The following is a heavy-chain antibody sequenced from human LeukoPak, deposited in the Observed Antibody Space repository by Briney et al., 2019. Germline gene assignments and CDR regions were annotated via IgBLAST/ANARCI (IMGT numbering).Heavy chain of an antibody. CDR2: ISGSGVST. Sequence: PGGSLRLSCAASGFSFSTYAMSWVRQAPGKGLEWVSTISGSGVSTDYADSVQGRFTISRDNAKNSLYLQMNSLRAEDTAVYYCAKPPMVTDYYMDVWGKGTTVTVSS. CDR1: GFSFSTYA. D-gene: IGHD5-18*01. CDR3: AKPPMVTDYYMDV. V-gene: IGHV3-23*01. J-gene: IGHJ6*03.